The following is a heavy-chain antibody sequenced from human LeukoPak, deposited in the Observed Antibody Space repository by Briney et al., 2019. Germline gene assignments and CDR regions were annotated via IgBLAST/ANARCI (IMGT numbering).Heavy chain of an antibody. J-gene: IGHJ4*02. V-gene: IGHV4-39*01. CDR2: IYYSGNT. D-gene: IGHD3/OR15-3a*01. Sequence: SETLSLTCSVSGVSISSSNSYWGWIRQPPGKGLEWIGSIYYSGNTYYNAPLKSQVSISIDTSKNQFSLRLTSVTAADTAVYYCARQTGSGLFILPGGQGTLVTVSS. CDR3: ARQTGSGLFILP. CDR1: GVSISSSNSY.